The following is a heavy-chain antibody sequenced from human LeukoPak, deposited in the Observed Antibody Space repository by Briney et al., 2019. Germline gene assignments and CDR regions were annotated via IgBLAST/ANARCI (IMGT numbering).Heavy chain of an antibody. D-gene: IGHD1-14*01. Sequence: SETLSLTCTVFGVSLSSTGYYWGWIRQPPGKGLEWIGSIHYSGTTYYNPSLKSRVTISVDTSKNQFSLKLNSVTAADTAVYYCASTGYWGQGTLVTVSS. CDR3: ASTGY. V-gene: IGHV4-39*01. J-gene: IGHJ4*02. CDR1: GVSLSSTGYY. CDR2: IHYSGTT.